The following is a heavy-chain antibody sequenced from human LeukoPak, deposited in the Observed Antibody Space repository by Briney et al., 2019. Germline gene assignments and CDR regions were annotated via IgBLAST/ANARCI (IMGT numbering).Heavy chain of an antibody. CDR2: IKQDGSEK. J-gene: IGHJ4*02. Sequence: PGGSLRLSCAASGFTFSPYWMSWVRQAPGKGLEWVANIKQDGSEKYYVDSVKGRFTISRDNAKNSLYLQMNSPRAEDTALYYCATHRGYSYGTAEDFDYWGQGTLVTVSS. CDR3: ATHRGYSYGTAEDFDY. V-gene: IGHV3-7*01. D-gene: IGHD5-18*01. CDR1: GFTFSPYW.